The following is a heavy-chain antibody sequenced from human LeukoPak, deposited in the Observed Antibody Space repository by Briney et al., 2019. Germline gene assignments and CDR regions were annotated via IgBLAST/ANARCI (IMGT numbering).Heavy chain of an antibody. CDR2: ISAYNGNT. V-gene: IGHV1-18*01. CDR1: GYTFTSYG. CDR3: ARDRTDSSGYYSDY. D-gene: IGHD3-22*01. Sequence: ASVKVSCKASGYTFTSYGISWVRQAPGQGLEWMGWISAYNGNTNYAQKLQGRVTMTTDTSTSTAYMELRSLRSDDTAVYYSARDRTDSSGYYSDYWGQGTLVTVSS. J-gene: IGHJ4*02.